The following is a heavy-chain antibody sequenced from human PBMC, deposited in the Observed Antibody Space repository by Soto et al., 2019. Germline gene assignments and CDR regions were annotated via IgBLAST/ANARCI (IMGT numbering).Heavy chain of an antibody. Sequence: SVKVSCKTYGRTFRTHVIVRVPEAPGQGLEWMGGIVPKFGTTNYAHKFKGRVKITADESTSTAYMEVSSLTSEDTAVYYCMRGGSDNSGWYIWFDPWGQGTLVTAPQ. J-gene: IGHJ5*02. CDR1: GRTFRTHV. CDR3: MRGGSDNSGWYIWFDP. CDR2: IVPKFGTT. V-gene: IGHV1-69*13. D-gene: IGHD6-19*01.